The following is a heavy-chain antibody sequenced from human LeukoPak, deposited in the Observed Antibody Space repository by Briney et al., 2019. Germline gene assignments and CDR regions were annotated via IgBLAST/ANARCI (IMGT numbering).Heavy chain of an antibody. J-gene: IGHJ4*02. D-gene: IGHD2-2*01. Sequence: PGGSLRLSCAASGFTFSSYAMSWVRQAPGKGVEWVSAISGSGGSTYYADSVKGGFTISRENPKKTLYLQMNSLRAEETAVYYCANPLLVVPAAMGSAYYSGQGTLVSVSS. CDR2: ISGSGGST. CDR3: ANPLLVVPAAMGSAYY. V-gene: IGHV3-23*01. CDR1: GFTFSSYA.